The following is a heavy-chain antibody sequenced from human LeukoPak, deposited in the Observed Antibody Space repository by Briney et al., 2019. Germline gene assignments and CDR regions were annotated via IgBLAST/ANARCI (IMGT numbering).Heavy chain of an antibody. Sequence: SETLSLTCTVSGGSISSSSYYWGWIRQPPGKGLEWIGSIYYSGSTYYNPSLRSRVTISVDTSKNQFSLKVSSVTAADTAVYYCARRELLSTPDAFDIWGQGTMVTVSS. CDR1: GGSISSSSYY. CDR2: IYYSGST. V-gene: IGHV4-39*01. D-gene: IGHD3-10*01. CDR3: ARRELLSTPDAFDI. J-gene: IGHJ3*02.